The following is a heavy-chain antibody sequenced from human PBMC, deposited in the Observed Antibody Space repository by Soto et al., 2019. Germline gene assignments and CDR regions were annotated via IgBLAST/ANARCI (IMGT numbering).Heavy chain of an antibody. CDR3: GRGRGCSGGSCSESVRNFDY. CDR1: GYTFTSYD. CDR2: MNPNSGNT. D-gene: IGHD2-15*01. Sequence: QVQLVQSGAEVKKPGASVKVSCTASGYTFTSYDIHWVRQATGQGPEWMGWMNPNSGNTGLVQKFQGRVTVTRNTSIATAYMELSSLRSEDTAVYYCGRGRGCSGGSCSESVRNFDYWGQGTPVTISS. V-gene: IGHV1-8*01. J-gene: IGHJ4*02.